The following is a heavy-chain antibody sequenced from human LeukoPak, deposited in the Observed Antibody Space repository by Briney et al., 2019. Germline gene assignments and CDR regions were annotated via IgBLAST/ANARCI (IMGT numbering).Heavy chain of an antibody. D-gene: IGHD4-17*01. V-gene: IGHV3-30*02. CDR2: IRYDGNNK. J-gene: IGHJ3*02. CDR1: GFTFSSYG. Sequence: PERSLRLSCAASGFTFSSYGMDWVRQAPGKGLEWVAFIRYDGNNKDYADSVKGRFTISRDNSKNTLYLQMNSLRVEDTAVYYCAKGYGDLVAFDIWGQGTMVTVSS. CDR3: AKGYGDLVAFDI.